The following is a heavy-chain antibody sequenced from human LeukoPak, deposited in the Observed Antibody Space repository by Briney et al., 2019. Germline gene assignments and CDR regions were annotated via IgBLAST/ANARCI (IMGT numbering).Heavy chain of an antibody. V-gene: IGHV1-69*13. Sequence: GVSVKVSCKASGGTFSSYAISWVRQAPGQGLEWMGGIIPIFGTANYAQKFQGRVTITGDESTSTAYVELSSLRSEDTAVYYCASPPRVAAAGTPSGDAFEIWARGTMVSVSS. CDR1: GGTFSSYA. J-gene: IGHJ3*02. D-gene: IGHD6-13*01. CDR2: IIPIFGTA. CDR3: ASPPRVAAAGTPSGDAFEI.